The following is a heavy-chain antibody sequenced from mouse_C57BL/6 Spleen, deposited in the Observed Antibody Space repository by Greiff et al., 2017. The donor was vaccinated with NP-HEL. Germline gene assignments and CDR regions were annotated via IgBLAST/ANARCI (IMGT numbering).Heavy chain of an antibody. CDR2: IYPGDGDT. V-gene: IGHV1-82*01. CDR3: ARWSGLSSGYGDFDY. D-gene: IGHD3-2*02. J-gene: IGHJ2*01. CDR1: GYAFSSSW. Sequence: QVQLQQSGPELVKPGASVKISCKASGYAFSSSWMNWVKQRPGKGLEWIGRIYPGDGDTNYNGKFKGKATLTADKSSSTAYMQLSSLTSEDSAVYFCARWSGLSSGYGDFDYWGQGTTLTVSS.